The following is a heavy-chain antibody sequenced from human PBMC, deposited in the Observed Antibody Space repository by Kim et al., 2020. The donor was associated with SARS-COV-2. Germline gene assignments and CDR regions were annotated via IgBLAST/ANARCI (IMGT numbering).Heavy chain of an antibody. D-gene: IGHD3-10*01. CDR1: GGTFSSYA. Sequence: SVKVSCKASGGTFSSYAISWVRQAPGQGLEWMGGIIPIFGTANYAQKFQGRVTITADESTSTAYMELSSLRSEDTAVYYCARGRLGGSGKAIREFDYWGQGTLVTVSS. J-gene: IGHJ4*02. V-gene: IGHV1-69*13. CDR3: ARGRLGGSGKAIREFDY. CDR2: IIPIFGTA.